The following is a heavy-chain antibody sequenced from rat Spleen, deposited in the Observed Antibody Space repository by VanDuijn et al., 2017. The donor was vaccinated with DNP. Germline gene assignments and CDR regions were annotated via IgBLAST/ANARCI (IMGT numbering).Heavy chain of an antibody. J-gene: IGHJ2*01. CDR1: GFNFKDYW. D-gene: IGHD1-11*01. CDR2: INKDSSTI. Sequence: EVKLVESGGGLVQPGRSLKLSCAASGFNFKDYWMGWVRQAPGKGLEWIGQINKDSSTITYIPSLKDKFTISRDNDQNTLYLQMSKLGSEDTAIYYCAGGPNYGGYADYFDYWGQGVMVTVSS. V-gene: IGHV4-2*01. CDR3: AGGPNYGGYADYFDY.